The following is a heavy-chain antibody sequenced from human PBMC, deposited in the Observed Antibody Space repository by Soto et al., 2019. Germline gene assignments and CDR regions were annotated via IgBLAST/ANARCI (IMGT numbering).Heavy chain of an antibody. CDR3: ESHQRLAERLSDLDY. CDR1: GYKFPSFL. Sequence: GESMNIRWEGSGYKFPSFLTIWLHQIHVHGLEWMGTIDPSDSYTDYRPSFKGHVTLSADKCRSTADLHWSSLKASDTAMYYCESHQRLAERLSDLDYWGQETPVPDSS. V-gene: IGHV5-10-1*01. CDR2: IDPSDSYT. D-gene: IGHD1-1*01. J-gene: IGHJ4*02.